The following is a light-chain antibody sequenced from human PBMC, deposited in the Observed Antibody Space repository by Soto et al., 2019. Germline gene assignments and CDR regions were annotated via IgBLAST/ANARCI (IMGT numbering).Light chain of an antibody. CDR1: GSDVGGYDY. J-gene: IGLJ1*01. CDR2: EVT. Sequence: QSALTQPASVSGSPGQSITISYTGTGSDVGGYDYVSWYQHHPGKAPKVMIYEVTNRPSGVSNRFSGSKSGNTASLTISGLLAEDEADYYCSSYTSSSTYVFGTGTKVTAL. CDR3: SSYTSSSTYV. V-gene: IGLV2-14*01.